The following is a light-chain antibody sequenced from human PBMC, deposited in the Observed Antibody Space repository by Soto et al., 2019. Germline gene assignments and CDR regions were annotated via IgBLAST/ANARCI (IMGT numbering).Light chain of an antibody. CDR1: SSDVGGSNF. J-gene: IGLJ3*02. CDR2: EVS. Sequence: QSALTQPPSASGSPGQSVTISCTGTSSDVGGSNFVSWYQQHPGKAPKLMIYEVSKRPSGVPARFSGSKSGNTASLTVSGLQAEDEAAYYCSSSAGGYTWVFGGGTQLTVL. CDR3: SSSAGGYTWV. V-gene: IGLV2-8*01.